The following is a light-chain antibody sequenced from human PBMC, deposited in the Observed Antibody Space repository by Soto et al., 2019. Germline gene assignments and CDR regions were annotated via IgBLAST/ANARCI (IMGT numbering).Light chain of an antibody. Sequence: EIVMTQSPATLSVSPGERATLSCRASQPVNINLVWYQQKRGQPPRLLIYGASTRATGVPARFSGSGSGTEFTLTITSLQSEDFAVYYCQQYDKWPPYTFGQGTKLEIK. J-gene: IGKJ2*01. V-gene: IGKV3-15*01. CDR1: QPVNIN. CDR3: QQYDKWPPYT. CDR2: GAS.